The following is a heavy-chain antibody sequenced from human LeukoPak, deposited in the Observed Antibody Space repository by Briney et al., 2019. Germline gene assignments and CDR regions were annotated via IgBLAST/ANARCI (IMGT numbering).Heavy chain of an antibody. CDR2: ISYDGSNK. Sequence: GGSLRLSCAASGFTFSSYAMSWVRQAPGKGLEWVAVISYDGSNKYYADSVKGRFTISRDNSKNTLYLQMNSLRAEDTAVYYCARDRSDAFDIWGQGTMVTVSS. V-gene: IGHV3-30*04. CDR3: ARDRSDAFDI. D-gene: IGHD3-16*02. J-gene: IGHJ3*02. CDR1: GFTFSSYA.